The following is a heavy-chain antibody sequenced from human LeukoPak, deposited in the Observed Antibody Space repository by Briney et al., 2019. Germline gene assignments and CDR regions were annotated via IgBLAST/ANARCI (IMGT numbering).Heavy chain of an antibody. J-gene: IGHJ4*02. D-gene: IGHD2-15*01. CDR2: IAYRGST. CDR1: GGSISNSGGFY. V-gene: IGHV4-31*02. Sequence: SETLSLTCTVSGGSISNSGGFYWSWIRQHPWGGLEWIGFIAYRGSTYYNPSLKSRVSMSVDTSRSQFSLRLTSVTDEDTAVYYCARISQSSGGFYYWGQGTLVTVSS. CDR3: ARISQSSGGFYY.